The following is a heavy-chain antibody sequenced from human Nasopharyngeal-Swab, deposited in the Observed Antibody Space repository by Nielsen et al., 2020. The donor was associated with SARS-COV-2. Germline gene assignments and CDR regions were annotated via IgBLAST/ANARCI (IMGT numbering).Heavy chain of an antibody. J-gene: IGHJ5*02. CDR3: ARGGDPREVVAATDCFDP. V-gene: IGHV1-2*02. Sequence: ASVKVSCKASGYTFTGYYMHWVRQAPGQGLEWMGWINPNSGGTDYAQNFQGRVTMTRDTSTNTVYMELYSLTSEDTAVYYCARGGDPREVVAATDCFDPWGQGTLVTVSS. CDR2: INPNSGGT. CDR1: GYTFTGYY. D-gene: IGHD2-15*01.